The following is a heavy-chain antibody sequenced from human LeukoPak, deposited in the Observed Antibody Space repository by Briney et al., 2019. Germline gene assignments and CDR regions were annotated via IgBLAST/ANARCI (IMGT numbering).Heavy chain of an antibody. D-gene: IGHD6-19*01. CDR1: DDSISGFY. J-gene: IGHJ4*02. CDR3: ARETGVAGGDY. V-gene: IGHV4-38-2*02. CDR2: IYHSGST. Sequence: SETLSLTCTVSDDSISGFYWGLIRQPPGKGLEWIGSIYHSGSTYYNPSLKSRVTISVDTSKNQFSLKLSSVTAADTAVYYCARETGVAGGDYWGQGTLVTVSS.